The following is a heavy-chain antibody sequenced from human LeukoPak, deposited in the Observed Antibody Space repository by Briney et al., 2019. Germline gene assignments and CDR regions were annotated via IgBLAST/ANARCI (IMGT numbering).Heavy chain of an antibody. Sequence: GRSLRLSCAASGFTFSSYGMHWVRQAPGKGLEWVAVIWYDGSNKYYADSVKGRFTISRDNSKNTLYLQMNSLRAEDTAVYYCTTDLCSGSYYTYYFDYWGQGTLVTVSS. CDR2: IWYDGSNK. J-gene: IGHJ4*02. CDR3: TTDLCSGSYYTYYFDY. V-gene: IGHV3-33*01. CDR1: GFTFSSYG. D-gene: IGHD3-10*02.